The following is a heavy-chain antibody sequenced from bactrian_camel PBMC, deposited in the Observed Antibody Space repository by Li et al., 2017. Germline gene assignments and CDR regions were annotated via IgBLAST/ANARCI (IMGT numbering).Heavy chain of an antibody. V-gene: IGHV3S40*01. Sequence: DVQLVESGGGSVQAGGSLKLSCAVPGYIFSHSEMTWYRRAPGKEREFVSRMDSSGRLTWNADSVKGRFTISQDNAKNTVYLQMNSLKPEDTAVYYCAADMGPMGRGRVCSSYLYEYNYWGQGTQVTVS. CDR1: GYIFSHSE. J-gene: IGHJ4*01. CDR3: AADMGPMGRGRVCSSYLYEYNY. D-gene: IGHD3*01. CDR2: MDSSGRLT.